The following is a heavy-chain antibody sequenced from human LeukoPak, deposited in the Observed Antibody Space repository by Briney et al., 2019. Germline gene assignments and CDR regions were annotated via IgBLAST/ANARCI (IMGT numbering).Heavy chain of an antibody. V-gene: IGHV3-30*02. CDR3: AKNLQYSPGGF. CDR2: IRDDGSKK. Sequence: GGAVRLSCAASGFTFSTCGMHWVGQGPGEGLEGLAFIRDDGSKKYYADSVKGRFTISRDNSKNTLYLQMSSLRPEDTAVYYCAKNLQYSPGGFWGQGTLVTVSS. CDR1: GFTFSTCG. D-gene: IGHD5-18*01. J-gene: IGHJ4*02.